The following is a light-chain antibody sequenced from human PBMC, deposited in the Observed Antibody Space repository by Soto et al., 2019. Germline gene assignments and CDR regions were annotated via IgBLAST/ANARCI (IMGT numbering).Light chain of an antibody. CDR3: QQVYGHPPA. V-gene: IGKV1-9*01. CDR1: QGIRHY. J-gene: IGKJ5*01. Sequence: DIQLTQSPYFLSSSVGARVTITFLAIQGIRHYLAWYQQKPGKAPSLLMYGASTLQSGVPSRFSGSGSGTEFTLTISSLQPEDVATYFCQQVYGHPPAFGPGTRLEI. CDR2: GAS.